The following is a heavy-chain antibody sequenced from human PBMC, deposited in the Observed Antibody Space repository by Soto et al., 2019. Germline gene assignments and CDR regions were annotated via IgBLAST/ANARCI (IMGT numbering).Heavy chain of an antibody. CDR1: GFTFTSYA. CDR2: ISGSGGST. CDR3: AKSVAESPTYRARIFDL. V-gene: IGHV3-23*01. Sequence: EVQLLESGGGLVQPGGSLRLSCAAPGFTFTSYAMSWVRQAPGKGLEWVSTISGSGGSTYYADSVKGRFTISRDNSRKTLYLQMNSLRAEDTAVYYCAKSVAESPTYRARIFDLWGRGTLVTVSS. D-gene: IGHD6-19*01. J-gene: IGHJ2*01.